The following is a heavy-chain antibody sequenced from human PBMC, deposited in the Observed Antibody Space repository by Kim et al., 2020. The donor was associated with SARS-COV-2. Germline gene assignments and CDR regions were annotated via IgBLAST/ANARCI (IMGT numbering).Heavy chain of an antibody. V-gene: IGHV1-3*01. J-gene: IGHJ4*02. D-gene: IGHD6-19*01. CDR3: ARGSGWAFDY. CDR2: DNT. Sequence: DNTKFSRKFQGRVTITRDTSASTAYVELTSLRSEDTAMYYCARGSGWAFDYWGQGTLVTVAS.